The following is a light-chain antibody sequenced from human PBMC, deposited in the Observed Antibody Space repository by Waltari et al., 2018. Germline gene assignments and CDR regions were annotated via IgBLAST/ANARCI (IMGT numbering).Light chain of an antibody. CDR1: SSNIRAGYD. Sequence: QSVLTQSPSVSGAPGQRVTISCTGNSSNIRAGYDVHWYQQLPETAPKLLIYTNNHRPSGVPDRFSGSKSGTSASLAITGLQAEDEAHYHCQSYDNSLSGVVFGGGTKLTVL. CDR2: TNN. V-gene: IGLV1-40*01. J-gene: IGLJ2*01. CDR3: QSYDNSLSGVV.